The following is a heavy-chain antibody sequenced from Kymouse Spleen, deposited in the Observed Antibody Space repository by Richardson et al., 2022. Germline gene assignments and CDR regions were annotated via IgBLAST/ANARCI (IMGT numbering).Heavy chain of an antibody. V-gene: IGHV3-72*01. CDR3: ARGPNYDILTGYHDAFDI. J-gene: IGHJ3*02. CDR1: GFTFSDHY. CDR2: TRNKANSYTT. D-gene: IGHD3-9*01. Sequence: EVQLVESGGGLVQPGGSLRLSCAASGFTFSDHYMDWVRQAPGKGLEWVGRTRNKANSYTTEYAASVKGRFTISRDDSKNSLYLQMNSLKTEDTAVYYCARGPNYDILTGYHDAFDIWGQGTMVTVSS.